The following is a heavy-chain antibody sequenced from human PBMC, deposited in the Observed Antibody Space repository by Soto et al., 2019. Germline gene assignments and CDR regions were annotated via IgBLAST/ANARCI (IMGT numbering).Heavy chain of an antibody. CDR2: ISYDGSNK. Sequence: GGSLRLSCAASGFTFSSYGMHWVRQAPGKGLEWVAVISYDGSNKYYADSVKGRFTISRDNSKNTLYLQMNSLRAEDTAVYYCAKEVYSGYDSYFDYWGQGTLVTVSS. V-gene: IGHV3-30*18. CDR1: GFTFSSYG. J-gene: IGHJ4*02. D-gene: IGHD5-12*01. CDR3: AKEVYSGYDSYFDY.